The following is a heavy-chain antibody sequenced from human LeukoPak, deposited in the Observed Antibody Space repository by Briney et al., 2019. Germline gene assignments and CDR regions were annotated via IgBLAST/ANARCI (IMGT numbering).Heavy chain of an antibody. CDR1: GGSFSGYY. CDR2: INHSGST. CDR3: ARVMDFWSGLYYYYGMDV. D-gene: IGHD3-3*01. J-gene: IGHJ6*02. V-gene: IGHV4-34*01. Sequence: PSETLSLTCAVYGGSFSGYYWSWIRQPPGKGLEWIGEINHSGSTNYNPSLKSRVTISVDTSKNQFSLKLSSVTAADTAVYYCARVMDFWSGLYYYYGMDVWGQGTTVTVSS.